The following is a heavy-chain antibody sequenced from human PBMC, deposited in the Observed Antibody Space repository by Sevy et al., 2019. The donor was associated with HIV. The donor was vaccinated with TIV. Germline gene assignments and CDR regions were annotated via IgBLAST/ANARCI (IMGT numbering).Heavy chain of an antibody. CDR1: GGSLDSSRSY. Sequence: SETLSLTCSVSGGSLDSSRSYWGWIRQPPGKGLEWIATIDYSGSASYNPSLRSRVTISLDTSKNQFSLKLRSVTATDTATYYWARHVETWIQLWLGWVDPLGQGALVNVSS. V-gene: IGHV4-39*01. CDR3: ARHVETWIQLWLGWVDP. J-gene: IGHJ5*02. CDR2: IDYSGSA. D-gene: IGHD5-18*01.